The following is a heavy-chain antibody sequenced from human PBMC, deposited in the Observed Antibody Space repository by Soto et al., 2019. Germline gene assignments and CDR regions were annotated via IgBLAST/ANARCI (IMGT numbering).Heavy chain of an antibody. CDR3: AKDSFSPSSSPLLGYYYGMDV. J-gene: IGHJ6*02. CDR2: ISGSGGSR. D-gene: IGHD6-13*01. CDR1: GFTFTSYA. V-gene: IGHV3-23*01. Sequence: GRPLRLPGAASGFTFTSYAMSWVRQAPEKGLETVLAISGSGGSRYYAAYVKGRFTISGDNAKNTLYLQMNSLRAEDTAVYYCAKDSFSPSSSPLLGYYYGMDVLGQGTTVTVSS.